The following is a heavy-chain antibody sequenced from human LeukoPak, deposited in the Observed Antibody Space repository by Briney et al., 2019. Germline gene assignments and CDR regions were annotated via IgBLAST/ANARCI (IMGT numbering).Heavy chain of an antibody. CDR3: ATLIAAAGDYFDY. J-gene: IGHJ4*02. CDR2: ISSSSSYI. D-gene: IGHD6-13*01. CDR1: GFTFSSYS. V-gene: IGHV3-21*01. Sequence: GGSLRLSCAASGFTFSSYSMNWVRKAPGKGLEWVSSISSSSSYIYYADSVKGRFTISRDNAKNSLYLQMNSLRAEDTAVYYCATLIAAAGDYFDYWGQGTLVTVSS.